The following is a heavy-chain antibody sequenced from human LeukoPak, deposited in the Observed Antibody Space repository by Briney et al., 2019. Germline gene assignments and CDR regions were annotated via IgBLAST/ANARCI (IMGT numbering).Heavy chain of an antibody. J-gene: IGHJ4*02. CDR2: INQDGSVK. Sequence: PGGSLRLSCAASGFTFTSFWMSWVRQAPGKGLEWVANINQDGSVKFYVDSVKGRFTISRDNARSSLYLQMNSLRAGDTAVYYCATSRDSSGVDWGQGNLVTVSS. CDR3: ATSRDSSGVD. V-gene: IGHV3-7*01. CDR1: GFTFTSFW. D-gene: IGHD3-22*01.